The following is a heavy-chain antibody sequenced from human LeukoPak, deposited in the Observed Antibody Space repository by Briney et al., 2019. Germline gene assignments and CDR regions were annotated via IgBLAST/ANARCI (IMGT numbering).Heavy chain of an antibody. CDR2: ISSSSTYI. V-gene: IGHV3-21*01. Sequence: GGSQRLSCAASGFTFSSYSMNWVRQAAGKGLEWVSSISSSSTYINYADSVKGRFTISRDNAKNSLYLQMNSLRAEDTAVYYCARDPPATGTTGFDYWGQGTLVTVSS. CDR1: GFTFSSYS. D-gene: IGHD1-1*01. CDR3: ARDPPATGTTGFDY. J-gene: IGHJ4*02.